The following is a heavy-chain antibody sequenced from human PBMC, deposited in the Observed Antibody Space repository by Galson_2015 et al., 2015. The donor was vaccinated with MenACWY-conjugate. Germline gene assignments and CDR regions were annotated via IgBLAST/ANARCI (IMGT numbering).Heavy chain of an antibody. D-gene: IGHD3-3*01. V-gene: IGHV3-21*01. CDR2: ISSSSSYI. Sequence: SLRLSCAASGFTFSNYAMTWVRQAPGKGLEWVSSISSSSSYIYYADSVKGRFTISRDNAKNSLYLQMNSLRAEDTAVYYCARDSTLYEMDVWGQGTTVTVSS. J-gene: IGHJ6*02. CDR3: ARDSTLYEMDV. CDR1: GFTFSNYA.